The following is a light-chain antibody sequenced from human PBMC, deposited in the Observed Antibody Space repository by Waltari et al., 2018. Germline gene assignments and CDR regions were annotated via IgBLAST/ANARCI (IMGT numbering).Light chain of an antibody. CDR3: GTWDSRMCVAV. CDR1: SPNIGNNY. Sequence: QSVLTQPPSVSAASGQKVTISCSGSSPNIGNNYVSWYQKFPGTAPKLLIYEYDTRPSWIPGLFSGSKSGTSSTLAIHGLQTGDEADYYCGTWDSRMCVAVLGGGTKVTVL. CDR2: EYD. V-gene: IGLV1-51*01. J-gene: IGLJ2*01.